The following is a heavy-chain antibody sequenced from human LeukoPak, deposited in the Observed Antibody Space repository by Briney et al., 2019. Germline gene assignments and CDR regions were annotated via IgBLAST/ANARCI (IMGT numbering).Heavy chain of an antibody. CDR2: IYYSGST. D-gene: IGHD2-2*01. J-gene: IGHJ6*03. V-gene: IGHV4-39*07. Sequence: SETLSLTCTVSGGSINYSSYYWGWIRQPPGKGLEWIGSIYYSGSTYYSPSLKSRVTISVDTSKNQFSLKLSSVIAADTAVYYCARTTEGYCSSASCFGFSYSYYMDVWGKGTTVTISS. CDR3: ARTTEGYCSSASCFGFSYSYYMDV. CDR1: GGSINYSSYY.